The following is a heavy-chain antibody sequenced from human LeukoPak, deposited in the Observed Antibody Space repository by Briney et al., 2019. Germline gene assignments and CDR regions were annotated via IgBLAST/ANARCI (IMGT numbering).Heavy chain of an antibody. CDR3: VMTTVTTKPGPFDY. CDR2: ISGSGGST. V-gene: IGHV3-23*01. CDR1: GFTFSTYW. J-gene: IGHJ4*02. D-gene: IGHD4-17*01. Sequence: PGGSLRLSCAVSGFTFSTYWMSWVRQAPGKGLEWVSAISGSGGSTYYAGSVKGRFTISRDNSKNTLYLQMNSLRAEDTAVYYCVMTTVTTKPGPFDYWGQGTLVTVSS.